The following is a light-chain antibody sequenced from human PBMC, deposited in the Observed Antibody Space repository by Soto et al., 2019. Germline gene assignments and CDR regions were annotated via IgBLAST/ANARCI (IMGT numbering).Light chain of an antibody. J-gene: IGKJ3*01. CDR2: AAS. V-gene: IGKV1D-12*01. Sequence: DIQMTQSPPSVSASVGDRVTMTCRASQGISTWLAWYQQKPGKAPKLLINAASRLQNGVPSRFSGSGSGTEFTLTISSLQAEDFATYFCQQANSFPFTFGPGTKVDIK. CDR3: QQANSFPFT. CDR1: QGISTW.